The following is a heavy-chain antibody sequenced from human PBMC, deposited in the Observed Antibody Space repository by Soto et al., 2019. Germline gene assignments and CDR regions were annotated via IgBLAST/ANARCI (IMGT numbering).Heavy chain of an antibody. Sequence: GGSLRLSCAASGFTFSSDWMHWVRQAPGKGLVWVSRINTDGSDTSYADSVKGRFTISRDNAKNMLYLQMNSLRAEDTAVYYYTRDRRGPQHYFDYWGQGNMVTVSS. CDR3: TRDRRGPQHYFDY. CDR1: GFTFSSDW. D-gene: IGHD3-10*01. V-gene: IGHV3-74*01. CDR2: INTDGSDT. J-gene: IGHJ4*02.